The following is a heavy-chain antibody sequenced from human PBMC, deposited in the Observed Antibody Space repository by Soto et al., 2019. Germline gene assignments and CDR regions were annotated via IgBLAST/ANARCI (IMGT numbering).Heavy chain of an antibody. Sequence: GGSLRLSCAASGFPFSSYGMHWVRQAPGKGLEWVAVISYDGSNKYYADSVKGRFTISRDNSKNTLYLQMNSLRAEDTAVYYCAKGHYYDRSGPYWGYYYGMDVWGQGTTVTVSS. CDR2: ISYDGSNK. J-gene: IGHJ6*02. V-gene: IGHV3-30*18. CDR3: AKGHYYDRSGPYWGYYYGMDV. CDR1: GFPFSSYG. D-gene: IGHD3-22*01.